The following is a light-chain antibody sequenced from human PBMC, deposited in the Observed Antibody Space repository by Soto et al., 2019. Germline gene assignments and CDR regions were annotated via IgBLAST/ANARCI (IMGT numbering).Light chain of an antibody. J-gene: IGLJ3*02. CDR1: SSDVGTYNY. V-gene: IGLV2-14*01. CDR2: DVS. CDR3: SSYTTSNTQV. Sequence: QSVLTQPASVSGSPGQSITISCTGTSSDVGTYNYVSWYQHRPGKAPKLMIYDVSYRPSGVSNRFSGSKPANTASLTISGLQAEDEADYYCSSYTTSNTQVFGGGTKLTVL.